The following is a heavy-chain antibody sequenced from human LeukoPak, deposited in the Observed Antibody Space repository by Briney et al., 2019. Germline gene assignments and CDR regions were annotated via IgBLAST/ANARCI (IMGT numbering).Heavy chain of an antibody. CDR3: AKRDDSSGYYLPDAFDI. CDR2: ISGSGGST. D-gene: IGHD3-22*01. V-gene: IGHV3-23*01. J-gene: IGHJ3*02. Sequence: AGGSLRLSCAASGFTFSSYAMSWVRQAPGKGLEWVSAISGSGGSTYYADSVKGRFTISRDNSKNTLYLQMNSLRAEDTAVYYCAKRDDSSGYYLPDAFDIWGQGTMVTVSS. CDR1: GFTFSSYA.